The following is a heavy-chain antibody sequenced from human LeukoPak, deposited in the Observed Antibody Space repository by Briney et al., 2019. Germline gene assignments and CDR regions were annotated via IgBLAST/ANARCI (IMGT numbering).Heavy chain of an antibody. V-gene: IGHV3-21*01. J-gene: IGHJ4*02. CDR1: GFTFSSYS. CDR2: ISSSSSYI. D-gene: IGHD3-10*01. Sequence: GGSLRLSCAASGFTFSSYSMNWVRRAPGKGLEWVSSISSSSSYIYYADSVKGRFTISRDNAKNSLYLQMNSLRAEDTAVYYCASLLWFAPLDYWGQGTLVTVSS. CDR3: ASLLWFAPLDY.